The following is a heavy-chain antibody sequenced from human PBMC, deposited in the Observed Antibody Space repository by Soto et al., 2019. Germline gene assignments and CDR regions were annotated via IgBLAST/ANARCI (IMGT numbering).Heavy chain of an antibody. D-gene: IGHD6-13*01. CDR1: GGTFSSYA. CDR3: ARDVGAAASFDY. J-gene: IGHJ4*02. CDR2: IIPIFGTA. V-gene: IGHV1-69*13. Sequence: SVKVSCTASGGTFSSYAISWVRQAPGQGLEWMGGIIPIFGTANYAQKFQGRVTITADESTSTAYMELSSLRSEDTAVYYCARDVGAAASFDYWGQGTLVTVSS.